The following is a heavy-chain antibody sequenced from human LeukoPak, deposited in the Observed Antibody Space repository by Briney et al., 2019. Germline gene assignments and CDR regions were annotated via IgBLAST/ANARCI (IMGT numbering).Heavy chain of an antibody. CDR1: GFTFSSYG. V-gene: IGHV3-30*12. J-gene: IGHJ4*02. D-gene: IGHD6-19*01. Sequence: GGSLRLSCAASGFTFSSYGMHWVRQAPGKGLEWVAVISYDGSNKYYADSVRGRFIISRDNSKNTLYLQMNSLRAEDTAVYYCARGPLSGPQWLVGWGQGTLVTVSS. CDR2: ISYDGSNK. CDR3: ARGPLSGPQWLVG.